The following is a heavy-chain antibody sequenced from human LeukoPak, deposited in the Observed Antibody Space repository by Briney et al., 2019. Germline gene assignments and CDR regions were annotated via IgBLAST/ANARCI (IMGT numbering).Heavy chain of an antibody. D-gene: IGHD4-17*01. CDR2: INHSGST. Sequence: PSETLSLTCAVYGGSFSGYYWSWIRQPPGKGLEWIGEINHSGSTNYNPSLKSRVTISVDTSKNQFSLKLSSVTAADTAVYYCARDDTVTTFYYYYYYGMDVWGQGTTVTVSS. CDR3: ARDDTVTTFYYYYYYGMDV. J-gene: IGHJ6*02. CDR1: GGSFSGYY. V-gene: IGHV4-34*01.